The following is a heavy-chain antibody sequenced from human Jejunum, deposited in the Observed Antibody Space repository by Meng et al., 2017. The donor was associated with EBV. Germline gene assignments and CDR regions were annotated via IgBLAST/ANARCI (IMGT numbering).Heavy chain of an antibody. CDR3: VRDSSFNVH. D-gene: IGHD3-16*02. J-gene: IGHJ4*02. CDR2: ISSGSSFI. Sequence: EVQLVECGGGLVKPGGSLRLSGAASGFTFSSYSMNWVRQAPGKGLEWVSYISSGSSFIYYADSVKGRFTISRDDAKNSLSLQMNNLGADDTVVYYCVRDSSFNVHWGQGTLVTVSS. V-gene: IGHV3-21*02. CDR1: GFTFSSYS.